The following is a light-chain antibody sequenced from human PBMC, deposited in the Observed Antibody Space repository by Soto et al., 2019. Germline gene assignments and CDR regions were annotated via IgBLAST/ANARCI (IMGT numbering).Light chain of an antibody. CDR1: QSVSSH. CDR3: QQRSNWPRT. J-gene: IGKJ1*01. V-gene: IGKV3-11*01. CDR2: DAS. Sequence: EIVLTQSPATLSLSPGERATLSCRASQSVSSHLAWYQQKPGQAPRLLIYDASNRATGIPARFSGSGSGTDFTLTISSLVPEDFAVYYCQQRSNWPRTFGQGTKVEIK.